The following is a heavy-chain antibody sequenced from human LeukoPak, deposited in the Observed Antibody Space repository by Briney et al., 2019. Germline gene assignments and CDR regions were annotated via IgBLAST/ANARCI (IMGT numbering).Heavy chain of an antibody. D-gene: IGHD3-22*01. CDR2: IYYSGST. Sequence: PSETLSLTCTVSGGSISSSIYYWGWIRQPPGKGLEWIGSIYYSGSTYYNPSLKSRVTISVDTSKNQFSLKLSSVTAADTAVYYCARQRAMIVVVITTSLFDPWGQGTLVTVSS. CDR3: ARQRAMIVVVITTSLFDP. J-gene: IGHJ5*02. V-gene: IGHV4-39*01. CDR1: GGSISSSIYY.